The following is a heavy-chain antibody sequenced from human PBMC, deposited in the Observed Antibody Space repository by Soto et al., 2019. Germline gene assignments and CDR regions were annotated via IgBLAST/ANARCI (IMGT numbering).Heavy chain of an antibody. D-gene: IGHD3-3*01. J-gene: IGHJ4*02. V-gene: IGHV3-30*18. CDR3: AKDLYYDFWSGDPDY. CDR1: GFTFSSYG. CDR2: ISYDGSNK. Sequence: QVQLVESGGGVVQPGRSLRLSCAASGFTFSSYGMHWVRQAPGKGLEWVAVISYDGSNKYYADSVKGRFTISRDNSKNTLYLQMNSLRAEDTAVYYCAKDLYYDFWSGDPDYWCQGTLVTVSS.